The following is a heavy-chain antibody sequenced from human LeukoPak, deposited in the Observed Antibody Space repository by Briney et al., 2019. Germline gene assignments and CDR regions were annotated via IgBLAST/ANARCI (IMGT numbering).Heavy chain of an antibody. J-gene: IGHJ3*02. CDR1: GYTFAGYY. CDR2: INPNSGGT. CDR3: ARSALWDDAFDI. V-gene: IGHV1-2*02. D-gene: IGHD3-10*01. Sequence: ASVEVSCEASGYTFAGYYMHWVRQAPGQGLEWMGWINPNSGGTNYAQKFQGRVTMTRDTSISTAYMELSRLRSDDTAVYYCARSALWDDAFDIWGQGTMVTVSS.